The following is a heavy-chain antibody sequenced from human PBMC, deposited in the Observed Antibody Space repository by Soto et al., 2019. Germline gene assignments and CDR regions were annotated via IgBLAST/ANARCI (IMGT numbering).Heavy chain of an antibody. Sequence: PSETLSLTCTVSGGSISSYYWSWVRQPPGKGLEWIGYIYYSGSTDYNPSLKSRVTISVHTSKNQFSLKLSSVTAADTAVYYRARHSNYVGVDVWGKGTTVTVSS. J-gene: IGHJ6*04. CDR2: IYYSGST. V-gene: IGHV4-59*08. CDR3: ARHSNYVGVDV. D-gene: IGHD4-4*01. CDR1: GGSISSYY.